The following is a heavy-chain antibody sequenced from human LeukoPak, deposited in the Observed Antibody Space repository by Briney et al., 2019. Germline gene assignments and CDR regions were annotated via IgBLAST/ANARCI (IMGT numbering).Heavy chain of an antibody. Sequence: PGGSLRLSCAASGFTFSSFGMHWVRQAPGKGLEWVAVISYDGSNKYYADSVKGRFTISRDNSKNTLYLQMNSLRAEDTALYYCARGNYGFDYWGQGTLVTVSS. V-gene: IGHV3-30*03. CDR2: ISYDGSNK. CDR3: ARGNYGFDY. D-gene: IGHD1-7*01. J-gene: IGHJ4*02. CDR1: GFTFSSFG.